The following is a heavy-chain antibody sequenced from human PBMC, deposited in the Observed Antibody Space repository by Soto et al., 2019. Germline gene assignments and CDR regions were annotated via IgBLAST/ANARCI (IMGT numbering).Heavy chain of an antibody. D-gene: IGHD4-17*01. CDR1: GVSISSGDYY. Sequence: PSETLSHTCTVSGVSISSGDYYLSWIRQPPGKGLEWIGYIYYSGSTYYNPSLKSRVTISVDTSKIQFSLKLSSVTAADTAVYYCARLNGDQARGTFDYWGQGTLVTVSS. V-gene: IGHV4-30-4*01. J-gene: IGHJ4*02. CDR3: ARLNGDQARGTFDY. CDR2: IYYSGST.